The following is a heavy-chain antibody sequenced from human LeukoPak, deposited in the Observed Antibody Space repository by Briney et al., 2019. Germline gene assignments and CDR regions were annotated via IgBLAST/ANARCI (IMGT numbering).Heavy chain of an antibody. V-gene: IGHV4-59*01. Sequence: SETLSLTCTVSGGSISSYYWSWIRQPPGKGLEWIGYIYYSGSTNYNPSLKSRVTISVDTSKNQFSLKLSSVTAADTAVYYCARAMAPYYFDYWGQGTLVTVSS. CDR2: IYYSGST. CDR1: GGSISSYY. D-gene: IGHD5-24*01. CDR3: ARAMAPYYFDY. J-gene: IGHJ4*02.